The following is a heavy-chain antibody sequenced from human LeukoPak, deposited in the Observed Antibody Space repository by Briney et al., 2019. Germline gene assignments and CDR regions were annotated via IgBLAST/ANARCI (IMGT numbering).Heavy chain of an antibody. Sequence: GGSLRLSCAASGFTFSSYGMHWVRPAPGKGLEWVAVIWYDGSNKYYADSVKGRFTISRDNSMNTLYLEMNSLRAEDTAVYYCTRGKTFRADAFETWGKGTMVTAPS. J-gene: IGHJ3*02. CDR3: TRGKTFRADAFET. D-gene: IGHD3-10*01. V-gene: IGHV3-33*01. CDR1: GFTFSSYG. CDR2: IWYDGSNK.